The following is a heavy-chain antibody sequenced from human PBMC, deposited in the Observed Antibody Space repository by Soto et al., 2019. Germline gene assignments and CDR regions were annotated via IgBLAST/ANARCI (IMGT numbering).Heavy chain of an antibody. CDR1: GFTFSSYG. V-gene: IGHV3-33*01. D-gene: IGHD3-22*01. Sequence: QVQLVESGGGVVQPGRSLRLSCAASGFTFSSYGMHWVRQAPGKGLEWVAVIWYDGSNKYYADSVKGRFTISRDNSKNTLYLQMNSLRADDTAVYYCARELEYYYDSSGYYGWGQGTLVTVSS. J-gene: IGHJ4*02. CDR3: ARELEYYYDSSGYYG. CDR2: IWYDGSNK.